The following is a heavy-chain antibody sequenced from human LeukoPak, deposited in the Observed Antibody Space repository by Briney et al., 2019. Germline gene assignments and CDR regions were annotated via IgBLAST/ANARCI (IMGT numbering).Heavy chain of an antibody. J-gene: IGHJ4*02. CDR3: AREDYSNYEVNY. CDR1: GYTFTGYY. V-gene: IGHV1-2*02. CDR2: INPNSGGT. Sequence: ASVKVSCKASGYTFTGYYMRWVRQAPGQGLEWMGWINPNSGGTNYAQKFQGRVTMTRDTSISTAYMELSRLRSDDTAVYYCAREDYSNYEVNYWGQGTLVTVSS. D-gene: IGHD4-11*01.